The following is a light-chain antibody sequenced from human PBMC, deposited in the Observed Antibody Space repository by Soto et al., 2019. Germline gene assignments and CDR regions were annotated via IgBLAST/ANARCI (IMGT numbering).Light chain of an antibody. CDR3: QQYNNWPS. J-gene: IGKJ5*01. V-gene: IGKV3-15*01. CDR1: QTVGRN. Sequence: EVVMTQSPATLSVSPGERATLSCRASQTVGRNLAWYQQRPGQAPRLLIYDISNRAAGVPARLSGSGSETEFTLTIRSMQSEDFAVYFCQQYNNWPSFGQGTRLEIK. CDR2: DIS.